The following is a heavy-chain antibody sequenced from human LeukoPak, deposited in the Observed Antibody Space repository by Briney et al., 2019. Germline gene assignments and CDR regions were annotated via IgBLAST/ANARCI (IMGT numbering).Heavy chain of an antibody. CDR3: ARDGDGYNFDY. CDR1: GFTFSGYW. J-gene: IGHJ4*02. Sequence: GVLRLSCAASGFTFSGYWVHWVRQAPGKGLVWVARVTRDGSGTNYADSVKGRFTISRDNGKNTLYLQMNSLRAEDTAVYYCARDGDGYNFDYWGQGTLVTVSS. V-gene: IGHV3-74*01. CDR2: VTRDGSGT. D-gene: IGHD5-24*01.